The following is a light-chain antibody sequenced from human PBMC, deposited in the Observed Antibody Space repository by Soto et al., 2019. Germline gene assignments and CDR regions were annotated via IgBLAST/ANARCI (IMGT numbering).Light chain of an antibody. V-gene: IGLV2-14*01. CDR1: SSDVGGYNY. Sequence: QSALTQPASVSRSPGQSITISCTGTSSDVGGYNYVSWYQQHPGEVPKLVIYDVSTRPSGVSNRFSGSKSDNTASLTISGLQAEDEADYYCSSYTSSSTYVFGIGTKVTVL. CDR3: SSYTSSSTYV. J-gene: IGLJ1*01. CDR2: DVS.